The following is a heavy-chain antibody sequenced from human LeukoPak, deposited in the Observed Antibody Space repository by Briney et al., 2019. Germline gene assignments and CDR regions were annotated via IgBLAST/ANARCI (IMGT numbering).Heavy chain of an antibody. CDR3: ARGLLRRYVWGSYRSDAFDI. Sequence: SETLSLTCNVSGGSISSYYWTWIRQPAGKGLEWIGRIYSSGNTNYNPSLKSRVTISVDTSKNQFSLKLSSVTAADTAVYYCARGLLRRYVWGSYRSDAFDIWGQGTMVTVSS. D-gene: IGHD3-16*02. J-gene: IGHJ3*02. CDR1: GGSISSYY. V-gene: IGHV4-4*07. CDR2: IYSSGNT.